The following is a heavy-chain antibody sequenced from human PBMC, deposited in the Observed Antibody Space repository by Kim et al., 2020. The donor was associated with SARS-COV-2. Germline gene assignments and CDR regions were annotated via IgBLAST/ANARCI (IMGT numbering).Heavy chain of an antibody. D-gene: IGHD2-2*01. J-gene: IGHJ4*02. CDR3: ARDSGYCSSTSCGY. V-gene: IGHV1-69*01. Sequence: AQKFQGRVTITADESTSTAYMELSSLRSEDTAVYYCARDSGYCSSTSCGYWGQGTLVTVSS.